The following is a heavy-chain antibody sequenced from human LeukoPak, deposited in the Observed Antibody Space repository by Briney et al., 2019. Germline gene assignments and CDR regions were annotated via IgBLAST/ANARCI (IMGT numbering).Heavy chain of an antibody. Sequence: ASVKVSCKASGYTFTSYDINWVRQATGQGLEWMGWMNPNSGNTGYAQKFQGRVTMTRNTSISTAYMELSSLRSEDTAVYYCAGVSPPYYCARACFDPWGQGTLATVSS. V-gene: IGHV1-8*01. CDR1: GYTFTSYD. D-gene: IGHD4/OR15-4a*01. CDR2: MNPNSGNT. J-gene: IGHJ5*02. CDR3: AGVSPPYYCARACFDP.